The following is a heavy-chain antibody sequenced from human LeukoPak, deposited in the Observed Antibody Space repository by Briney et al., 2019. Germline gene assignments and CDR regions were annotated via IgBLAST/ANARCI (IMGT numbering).Heavy chain of an antibody. CDR3: TRAKVSLWLRRENYYYYMDV. V-gene: IGHV4-34*01. CDR2: INHSGST. CDR1: GESFSGYS. D-gene: IGHD3-10*01. J-gene: IGHJ6*03. Sequence: SETLSLTCAVYGESFSGYSWSWIRQPPGKGLEWIGEINHSGSTNYSPSLKSRVTISVDTSKNQFSLKLSSVTAADTAVYYCTRAKVSLWLRRENYYYYMDVWGKGTTVTVSS.